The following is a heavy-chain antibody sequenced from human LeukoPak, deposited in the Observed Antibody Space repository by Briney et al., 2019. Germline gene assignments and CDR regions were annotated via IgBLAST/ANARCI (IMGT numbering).Heavy chain of an antibody. J-gene: IGHJ5*02. D-gene: IGHD2-15*01. CDR1: GGSVSSYY. CDR3: ARNRGFCSGGSCYGWFDP. Sequence: SETLSLTCTVSGGSVSSYYLSWIRQPPGKGLEWIGYIYYGGSTNYNPSFKSRVTISADTSKNQFSLKLTSVATADTAVYYCARNRGFCSGGSCYGWFDPWGQGTLVLVSS. V-gene: IGHV4-59*02. CDR2: IYYGGST.